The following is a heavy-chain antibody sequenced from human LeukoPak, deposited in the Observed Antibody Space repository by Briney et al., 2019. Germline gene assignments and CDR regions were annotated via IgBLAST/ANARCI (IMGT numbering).Heavy chain of an antibody. CDR2: IGSSGYTI. J-gene: IGHJ4*02. CDR3: ARPQTSSSSTASLGY. CDR1: GFPFSNYY. V-gene: IGHV3-11*01. D-gene: IGHD6-6*01. Sequence: GGSLRLSCAASGFPFSNYYMSWIRQAPGKGLEWISYIGSSGYTIYYADSVKGRFTISRDNAKNSLYLQMDSLRAEDTAIYYCARPQTSSSSTASLGYWGQGTLVTVSS.